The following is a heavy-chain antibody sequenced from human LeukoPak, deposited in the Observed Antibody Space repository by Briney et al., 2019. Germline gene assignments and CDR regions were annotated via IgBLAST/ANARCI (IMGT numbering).Heavy chain of an antibody. CDR1: GGSISSYY. CDR2: IYYSGST. Sequence: SEALSLTRTVSGGSISSYYWSWIRQPPGKGLEWIGYIYYSGSTNYNPSLKSRVTISVDTSKNQFSLKLSSVTAADTAVCYCARDRQQWLVRGAFDIWGQGTMVTVSS. V-gene: IGHV4-59*01. D-gene: IGHD6-19*01. J-gene: IGHJ3*02. CDR3: ARDRQQWLVRGAFDI.